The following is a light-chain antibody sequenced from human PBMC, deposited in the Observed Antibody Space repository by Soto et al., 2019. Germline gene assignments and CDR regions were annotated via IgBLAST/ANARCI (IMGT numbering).Light chain of an antibody. Sequence: EIVMTQSPATLSVFSGERATLSCRASQTVTSNLAWYQQKPGQAPRLLLYGSSTRATGIPSRFSGSGSGTEFTLTISSLQSEDFAVYYCQQYNNWPRTFGRGTKAEIK. CDR2: GSS. V-gene: IGKV3-15*01. CDR3: QQYNNWPRT. CDR1: QTVTSN. J-gene: IGKJ1*01.